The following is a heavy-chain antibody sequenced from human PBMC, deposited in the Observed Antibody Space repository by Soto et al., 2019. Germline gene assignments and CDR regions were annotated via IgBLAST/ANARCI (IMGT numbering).Heavy chain of an antibody. D-gene: IGHD3-10*01. V-gene: IGHV1-18*01. CDR1: GYSFTSYG. CDR3: ARDNGFGESDV. Sequence: QVQLVQSGAEVKKPGASVKVSCKASGYSFTSYGISWVRQAPGQGLEWMGWISAYNGNTNYAQKLQGRATMTTDTSTGTADMELRSLRSDDPAVYYCARDNGFGESDVWGQGATVTVS. CDR2: ISAYNGNT. J-gene: IGHJ6*02.